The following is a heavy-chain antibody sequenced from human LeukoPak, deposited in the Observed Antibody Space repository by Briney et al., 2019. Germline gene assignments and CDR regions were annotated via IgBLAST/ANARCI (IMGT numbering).Heavy chain of an antibody. D-gene: IGHD6-6*01. CDR1: GYTFTSYG. CDR2: ISAYNGNT. J-gene: IGHJ6*04. CDR3: ASSPTPIAALDV. Sequence: APVKVSCKASGYTFTSYGISWVRQAPGQGLEWMGWISAYNGNTNYAQKLQGRVTMTTDTSTSTAYMELRSLRSDDTAVYYCASSPTPIAALDVWGKGTTVTVSS. V-gene: IGHV1-18*01.